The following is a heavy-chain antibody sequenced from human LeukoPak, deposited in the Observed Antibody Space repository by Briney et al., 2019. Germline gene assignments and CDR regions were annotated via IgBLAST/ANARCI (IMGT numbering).Heavy chain of an antibody. V-gene: IGHV3-7*01. Sequence: PGGSLRLSCAASGFTFSTYWMTWVRQAPGKGLEWVANIKQDGSEKYYADSVKGRFTISRDNSKNTLYLQMNSLRAEDTAVYYCAREYSGYDYSFDYWGQGTLVTVSS. CDR1: GFTFSTYW. D-gene: IGHD5-12*01. CDR2: IKQDGSEK. CDR3: AREYSGYDYSFDY. J-gene: IGHJ4*02.